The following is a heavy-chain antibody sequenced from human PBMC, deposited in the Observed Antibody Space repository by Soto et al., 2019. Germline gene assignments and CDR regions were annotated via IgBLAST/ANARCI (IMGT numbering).Heavy chain of an antibody. Sequence: GASVKVSCKASGYTFTSYAMNWVRQAPGQGLEWMGWINTNTGNPTYAQGFTGRFVFSLDTSVSTAYLQICSLKAEDTAVYLEVLRFLEWLFQMPNKAVMLWGQGTLVTVSS. V-gene: IGHV7-4-1*01. J-gene: IGHJ4*02. CDR3: VLRFLEWLFQMPNKAVML. D-gene: IGHD3-3*01. CDR1: GYTFTSYA. CDR2: INTNTGNP.